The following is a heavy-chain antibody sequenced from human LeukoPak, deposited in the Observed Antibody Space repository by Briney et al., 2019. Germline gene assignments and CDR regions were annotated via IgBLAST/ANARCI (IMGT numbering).Heavy chain of an antibody. CDR3: AKDSNPVRSGYSGYFDY. CDR2: ISGSGGST. Sequence: GGSLRLSCAASGFTFSSYAMSWVRQAPGKGLEWVSAISGSGGSTYYADSVKGRFTISRDNSKNTLYLQMNSLRAEDTAVYYCAKDSNPVRSGYSGYFDYWGQGTLVTVSS. D-gene: IGHD3-3*01. J-gene: IGHJ4*02. V-gene: IGHV3-23*01. CDR1: GFTFSSYA.